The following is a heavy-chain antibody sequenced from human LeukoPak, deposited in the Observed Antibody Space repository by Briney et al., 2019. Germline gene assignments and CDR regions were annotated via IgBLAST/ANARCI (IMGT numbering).Heavy chain of an antibody. J-gene: IGHJ6*03. V-gene: IGHV4-34*01. CDR3: ARGRTTAAGPRGENYYYYYMDV. D-gene: IGHD6-13*01. Sequence: SETLSLTCAVYGGSFSGYYWSWIRQPPGKGLEWIGEINHSGSTNYNPSLKSRVTISVDTSKNQFSLKLSSVTAADTAVYYCARGRTTAAGPRGENYYYYYMDVSGKGTTVTVSS. CDR2: INHSGST. CDR1: GGSFSGYY.